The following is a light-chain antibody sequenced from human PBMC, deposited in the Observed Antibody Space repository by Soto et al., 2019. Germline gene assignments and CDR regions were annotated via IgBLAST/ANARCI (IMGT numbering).Light chain of an antibody. J-gene: IGKJ1*01. V-gene: IGKV1-5*01. CDR1: QNINNW. CDR3: QHMRT. CDR2: DAS. Sequence: DIQMTQSPSTLSASIGDRVTITCRASQNINNWIAWYQQKPGKAPKFLIYDASTLESGVPRRFSGSGFGTEFSLAISSLEPDDFGRYYCQHMRTFGQGTKVEMK.